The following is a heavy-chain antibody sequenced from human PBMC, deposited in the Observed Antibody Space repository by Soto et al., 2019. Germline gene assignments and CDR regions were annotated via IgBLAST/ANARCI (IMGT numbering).Heavy chain of an antibody. CDR1: VGTFSSYA. CDR2: ISPIFGTA. D-gene: IGHD3-3*01. Sequence: SVKVSCKACVGTFSSYAISWGRQAPGQVLEWMGGISPIFGTANYAQKFQGRVTITADESTSTAYMELSSLRSEDTAVYYCARAGFGFGVVISSVFDYWGQGTLVTVSS. V-gene: IGHV1-69*13. CDR3: ARAGFGFGVVISSVFDY. J-gene: IGHJ4*02.